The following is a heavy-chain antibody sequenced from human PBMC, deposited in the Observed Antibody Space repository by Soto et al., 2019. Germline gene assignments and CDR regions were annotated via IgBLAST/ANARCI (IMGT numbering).Heavy chain of an antibody. D-gene: IGHD3-22*01. CDR2: ISYDGSNK. Sequence: GGSLRLSCATSGFNFDDYGMHWARQAPGKGLEWVAGISYDGSNKYYVDSVKGRFTISRDNSKNTLDLQMNSLRAEDTAVFYCAKDTYYHDTSGYYTFDYWGQGTLVTVSS. CDR1: GFNFDDYG. V-gene: IGHV3-30*18. J-gene: IGHJ4*02. CDR3: AKDTYYHDTSGYYTFDY.